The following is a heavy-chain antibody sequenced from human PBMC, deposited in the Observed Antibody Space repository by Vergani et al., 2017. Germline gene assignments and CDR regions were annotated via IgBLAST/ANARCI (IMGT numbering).Heavy chain of an antibody. V-gene: IGHV1-3*01. CDR1: GGTFSSYT. CDR3: ARETDLGDFWSGYYQRAFDI. D-gene: IGHD3-3*01. CDR2: INAGNGNT. Sequence: QVQLVQSGAEVKKPGSSVKVSCKASGGTFSSYTISWVRQAPGQGLEWMGWINAGNGNTKYSQKFQGRVTITRDTSASTAYMELSSLRSEDTAVYYCARETDLGDFWSGYYQRAFDIWGQGTMVTVSS. J-gene: IGHJ3*02.